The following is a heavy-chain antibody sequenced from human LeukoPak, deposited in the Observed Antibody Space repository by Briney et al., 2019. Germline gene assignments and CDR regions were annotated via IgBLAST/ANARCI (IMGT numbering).Heavy chain of an antibody. CDR2: IYTSGST. V-gene: IGHV4-4*07. CDR1: GGSISSYY. J-gene: IGHJ2*01. CDR3: ARETVLRFLGHWYFDL. Sequence: IPSETLSLTCTVSGGSISSYYWSWIRQPAGKGLEWIGRIYTSGSTNYNPSLKSRVTTSVDTSKNQFSLKLSSVTAADTAVYYCARETVLRFLGHWYFDLWGRGTLVTVSS. D-gene: IGHD3-3*01.